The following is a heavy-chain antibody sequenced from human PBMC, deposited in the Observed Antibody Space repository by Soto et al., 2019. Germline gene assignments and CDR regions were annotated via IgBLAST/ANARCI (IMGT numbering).Heavy chain of an antibody. D-gene: IGHD3-9*01. CDR1: GFTFSSYA. CDR2: ISGSGGST. CDR3: AKKQYILTGYYQNFDY. Sequence: EVQLLECGGGLVQPGGSLRLSCAASGFTFSSYAMSWVRQAPGKRLEWVSAISGSGGSTYYADSVKGRFTISRDNSKNTLYLQMNSLRAEDTAVYYCAKKQYILTGYYQNFDYWGQGTLVTVSS. V-gene: IGHV3-23*01. J-gene: IGHJ4*02.